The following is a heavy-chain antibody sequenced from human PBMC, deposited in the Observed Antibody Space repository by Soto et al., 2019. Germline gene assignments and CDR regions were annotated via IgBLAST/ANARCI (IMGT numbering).Heavy chain of an antibody. D-gene: IGHD3-3*01. Sequence: GGSLRLSCAASGFTFSSYAMSWVRQAPGKGLEWVSAISGSGGSTYYADSVKGRFTNSRNNSKNTLYLKMNSLRAEDTAVYYCAKDLDVLRFLECFPFAYYYYGMDVWGQGTTVTVSS. CDR3: AKDLDVLRFLECFPFAYYYYGMDV. J-gene: IGHJ6*02. CDR1: GFTFSSYA. V-gene: IGHV3-23*01. CDR2: ISGSGGST.